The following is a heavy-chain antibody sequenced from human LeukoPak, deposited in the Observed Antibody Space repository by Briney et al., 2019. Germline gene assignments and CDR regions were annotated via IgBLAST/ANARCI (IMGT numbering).Heavy chain of an antibody. D-gene: IGHD3-16*02. Sequence: GGSLRLSCAASGFTFSNAWMSWVRQAPGKGLEWVAVIWYDGSNKYYADSVKGRFTISRDNSKNTLYLQMNSLRAEDTAVYYCARDRYDYVWGSYRYLYYFDYWGQGTLVTVSS. CDR1: GFTFSNAW. V-gene: IGHV3-33*08. CDR2: IWYDGSNK. J-gene: IGHJ4*02. CDR3: ARDRYDYVWGSYRYLYYFDY.